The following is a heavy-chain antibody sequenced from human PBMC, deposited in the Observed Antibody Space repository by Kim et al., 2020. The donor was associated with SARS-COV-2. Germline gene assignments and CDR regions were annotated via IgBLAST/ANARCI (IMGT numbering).Heavy chain of an antibody. J-gene: IGHJ5*02. V-gene: IGHV3-7*04. D-gene: IGHD2-2*01. CDR3: AGVGYIVVVPAARRWFDP. Sequence: VKGRFTTSRDTAKNSLYLQMTSLRAEDTAVYYCAGVGYIVVVPAARRWFDPWGQGTLVTVSS.